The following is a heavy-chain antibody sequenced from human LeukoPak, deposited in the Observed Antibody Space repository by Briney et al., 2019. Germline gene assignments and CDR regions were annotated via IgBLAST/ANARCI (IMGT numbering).Heavy chain of an antibody. Sequence: GSLRLFCAASGFTLRNYWMNLVRPASGKPPEWVAHIKEDGSEKYYLDSVKGRFTISRDNARNSLYLQMNSLRAEDTAVYYCARDPSSLRDSYDYWGQGTLVTVSS. CDR2: IKEDGSEK. CDR1: GFTLRNYW. V-gene: IGHV3-7*01. CDR3: ARDPSSLRDSYDY. J-gene: IGHJ4*02.